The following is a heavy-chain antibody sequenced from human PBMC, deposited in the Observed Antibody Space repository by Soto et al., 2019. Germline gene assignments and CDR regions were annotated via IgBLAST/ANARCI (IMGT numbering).Heavy chain of an antibody. CDR1: GGSISSSSYY. CDR3: ASCSGWLGPNWFDP. Sequence: PSETLSLTCTVCGGSISSSSYYWGWIRQPPGKGLEWIGSIYYSGSTYYNPSLKSRVTISVDTSKNQFSLKLSSVTAADTAVYYCASCSGWLGPNWFDPWGQGTLVTV. CDR2: IYYSGST. D-gene: IGHD6-19*01. V-gene: IGHV4-39*01. J-gene: IGHJ5*02.